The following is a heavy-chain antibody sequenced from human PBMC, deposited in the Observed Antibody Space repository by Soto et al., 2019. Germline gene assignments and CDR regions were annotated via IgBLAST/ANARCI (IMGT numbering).Heavy chain of an antibody. CDR2: ISHDGGT. D-gene: IGHD3-10*01. Sequence: SETLSLTCAFYGGSFDDFYWSWVRQSPGKGLEWVGEISHDGGTNYSPSLASRVSISVDTSKNQFSLHLRSVTAADTGLYYCARGQLVWYGDLTPYHRDMEVWGQGTPVIVSS. V-gene: IGHV4-34*01. CDR3: ARGQLVWYGDLTPYHRDMEV. J-gene: IGHJ6*02. CDR1: GGSFDDFY.